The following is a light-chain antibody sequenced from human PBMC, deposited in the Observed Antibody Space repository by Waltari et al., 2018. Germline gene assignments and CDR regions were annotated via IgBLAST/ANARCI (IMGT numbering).Light chain of an antibody. Sequence: EIVLTQSPGTLSLSPGERATLSCRASQSVGRSLVWYQQKPGQAPRLVIYNTYPRATGIPYRFSGSGSGTDFSLTISRLEPEDFAVYYCQHNVRLPVTFGQGTKVEIK. V-gene: IGKV3-20*01. CDR3: QHNVRLPVT. CDR1: QSVGRS. J-gene: IGKJ1*01. CDR2: NTY.